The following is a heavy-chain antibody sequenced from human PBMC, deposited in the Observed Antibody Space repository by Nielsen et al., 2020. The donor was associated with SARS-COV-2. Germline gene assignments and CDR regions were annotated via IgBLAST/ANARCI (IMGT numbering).Heavy chain of an antibody. V-gene: IGHV4-31*02. D-gene: IGHD6-13*01. Sequence: WIRQPPGKGLEWIGYIYYRGTTFYNPPLKSRVTISGDTSMNQFSLKLTSVTAADTAVYYCARGLLCRGGSSSCPRKDNWFDPWGQGTLVTVSS. CDR3: ARGLLCRGGSSSCPRKDNWFDP. J-gene: IGHJ5*02. CDR2: IYYRGTT.